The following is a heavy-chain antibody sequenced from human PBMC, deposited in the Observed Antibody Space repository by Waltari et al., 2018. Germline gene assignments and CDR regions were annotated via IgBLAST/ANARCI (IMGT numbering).Heavy chain of an antibody. V-gene: IGHV3-49*03. CDR1: GFTFGDYA. D-gene: IGHD2-8*02. Sequence: EVQLVESGGGLVQPGRSLRLSCSASGFTFGDYAMSWFRTAPGKGLEWVGFIRSKAKGGTTEYAASGKGRFTNSRDDSKSIAYLQRNSLKTEDTVVYYCTRDRTVIVLVEVDACDIWGQGTMVTGSS. CDR3: TRDRTVIVLVEVDACDI. CDR2: IRSKAKGGTT. J-gene: IGHJ3*02.